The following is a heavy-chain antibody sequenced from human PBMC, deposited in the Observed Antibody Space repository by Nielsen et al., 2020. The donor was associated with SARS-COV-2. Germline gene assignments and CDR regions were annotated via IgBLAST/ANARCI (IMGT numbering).Heavy chain of an antibody. CDR1: GFTFSSYW. D-gene: IGHD4-17*01. V-gene: IGHV3-7*03. CDR3: AKDGTRGDYSYFDY. CDR2: IKQDGSEK. Sequence: GGSLRLSCAASGFTFSSYWMSWVRQAPGKGLEWVANIKQDGSEKYYVDSVRGRFTISRDNAKNTLYLQMNSLRAEDTAVYYCAKDGTRGDYSYFDYWGQGTLVTVSS. J-gene: IGHJ4*02.